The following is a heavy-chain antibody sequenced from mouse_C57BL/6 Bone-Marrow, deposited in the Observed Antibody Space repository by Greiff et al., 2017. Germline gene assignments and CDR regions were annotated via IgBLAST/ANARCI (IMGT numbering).Heavy chain of an antibody. CDR3: ARCPPTVVAHYYAMDY. D-gene: IGHD1-1*01. J-gene: IGHJ4*01. CDR2: IHPNSGST. V-gene: IGHV1-64*01. CDR1: GYTFTSYW. Sequence: QVQLQQPGAELVKPGASVKLSCKASGYTFTSYWMHWVKQRPGQGLEWIGMIHPNSGSTNYNEKFKSKATLTVDKSSSTAYMQLSSLTSEDSAVYYCARCPPTVVAHYYAMDYWGQGTSVTVSS.